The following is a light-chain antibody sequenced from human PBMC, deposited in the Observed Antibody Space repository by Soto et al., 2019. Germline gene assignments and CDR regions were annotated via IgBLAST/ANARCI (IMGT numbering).Light chain of an antibody. Sequence: DIQMTQSPSTLSASVGDRVTITCRASQSISSGLAWYQQKPGKAPKLLIYKASTLESGVPSRFSGSGSGTEFTLTITSLQPDDFATHYCQQYNSYWTFGQGTKVEIK. CDR3: QQYNSYWT. CDR1: QSISSG. V-gene: IGKV1-5*03. CDR2: KAS. J-gene: IGKJ1*01.